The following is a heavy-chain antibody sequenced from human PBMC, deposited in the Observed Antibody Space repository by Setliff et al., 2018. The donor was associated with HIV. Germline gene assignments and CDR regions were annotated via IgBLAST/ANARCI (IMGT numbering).Heavy chain of an antibody. J-gene: IGHJ4*02. CDR3: ARDQAFGERFFDY. CDR1: GGSISNYY. CDR2: VYHIGTT. Sequence: LSLTCTVSGGSISNYYWSWIRQPPGGGLEWIGYVYHIGTTNYNASFNSRLTISIDTSRSQFSLRLSSVTAADTAIYYCARDQAFGERFFDYWGQGIPVTVSS. D-gene: IGHD3-10*01. V-gene: IGHV4-59*01.